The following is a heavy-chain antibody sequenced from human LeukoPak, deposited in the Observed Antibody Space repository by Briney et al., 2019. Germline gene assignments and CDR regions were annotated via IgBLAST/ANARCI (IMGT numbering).Heavy chain of an antibody. V-gene: IGHV3-21*01. Sequence: PGGSLRLSCAASGFTFSSYSMNWDRQAPGKGLEWVSSISSSSSYIYYADSVKGRFTISRDNAKNSLYLQMNSLRAEDTAVYYCARALPYYYDSSGSNDYGMDVWGQGTTVTVSS. CDR2: ISSSSSYI. D-gene: IGHD3-22*01. CDR1: GFTFSSYS. J-gene: IGHJ6*02. CDR3: ARALPYYYDSSGSNDYGMDV.